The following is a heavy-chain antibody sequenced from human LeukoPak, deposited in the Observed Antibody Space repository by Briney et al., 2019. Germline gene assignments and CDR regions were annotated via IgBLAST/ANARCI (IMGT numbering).Heavy chain of an antibody. CDR1: GFTFSSYS. CDR3: ARYAPAGYCSGGSCYSWFDP. D-gene: IGHD2-15*01. V-gene: IGHV3-21*01. CDR2: ISSSSSYI. J-gene: IGHJ5*02. Sequence: PGGSLRLSCAASGFTFSSYSMNWVRQAPGKGLEWVSSISSSSSYIYYADSVKGRFTISRDNAKNSLYLQMNSLRAEDTAVYYCARYAPAGYCSGGSCYSWFDPWGQGTLVTVSS.